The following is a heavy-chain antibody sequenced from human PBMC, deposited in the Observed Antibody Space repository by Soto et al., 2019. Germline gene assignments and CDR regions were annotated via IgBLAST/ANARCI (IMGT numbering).Heavy chain of an antibody. Sequence: EVPLVESGGGLIQPGGSLRLSCAASGFTVSSNYMSWVRQAPGKGLEWVSVIYSGGSTYYADSVKGRFTISRDNSKNTLYLQMNSLRAEDTAVYYCARDSSGWPSYYGMDVWGQGTTVTVSS. V-gene: IGHV3-53*01. D-gene: IGHD6-19*01. CDR2: IYSGGST. CDR1: GFTVSSNY. CDR3: ARDSSGWPSYYGMDV. J-gene: IGHJ6*02.